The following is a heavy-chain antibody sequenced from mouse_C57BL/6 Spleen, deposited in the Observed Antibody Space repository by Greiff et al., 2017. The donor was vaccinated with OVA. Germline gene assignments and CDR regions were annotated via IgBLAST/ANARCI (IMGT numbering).Heavy chain of an antibody. Sequence: EVQLQQSGPELVKPGASVKIPCKASGYTFTDYNMDWVKQSHGKSLEWIGDINPNNGGTIYNQKFKGKATLTVDKSSSTAYMELRSLTSEDTAVYYCARNDYDEWYFDVWGTGTTVTVSS. J-gene: IGHJ1*03. CDR3: ARNDYDEWYFDV. CDR1: GYTFTDYN. D-gene: IGHD2-4*01. CDR2: INPNNGGT. V-gene: IGHV1-18*01.